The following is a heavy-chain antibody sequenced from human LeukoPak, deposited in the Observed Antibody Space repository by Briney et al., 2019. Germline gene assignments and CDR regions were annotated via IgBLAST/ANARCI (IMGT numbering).Heavy chain of an antibody. V-gene: IGHV3-66*03. CDR2: IRDSGEA. Sequence: GGSLRLSCAASGFTVSSNYMSWVRQAPGKGLEWVGLIRDSGEAFYADFARGRFVISRDESENTLYPQMNSLRVEDTAVYFCARDRAANQDWVEFDPWGQGTPVIVSS. CDR3: ARDRAANQDWVEFDP. J-gene: IGHJ5*02. D-gene: IGHD3/OR15-3a*01. CDR1: GFTVSSNY.